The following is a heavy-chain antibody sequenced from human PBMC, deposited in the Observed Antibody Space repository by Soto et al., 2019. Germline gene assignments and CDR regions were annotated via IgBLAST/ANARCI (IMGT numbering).Heavy chain of an antibody. CDR1: GGTFSSYT. Sequence: QVQLVQSGAEVKKPGSSVKVSCKASGGTFSSYTISWVRQAPGQGLEGMGGISPLFGTANYAQKFQGRVTITADESTSTAYMQLSSLRSEDTAVYYCARERYGDYGKPFDYWGQGTLVTVSS. J-gene: IGHJ4*02. V-gene: IGHV1-69*01. CDR3: ARERYGDYGKPFDY. CDR2: ISPLFGTA. D-gene: IGHD4-17*01.